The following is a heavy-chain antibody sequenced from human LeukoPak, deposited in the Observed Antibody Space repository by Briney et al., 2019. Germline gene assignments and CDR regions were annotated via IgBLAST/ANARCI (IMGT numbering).Heavy chain of an antibody. CDR2: ISYDGSNK. J-gene: IGHJ6*02. D-gene: IGHD5-18*01. Sequence: PGGSLRLSCAASGFTFSSYAMHWVRQAPGKGLEWVAVISYDGSNKYYADSVKGRFTISRDNSKNTLHLQMNSLRAEDTAVYYCARKIAGIQLWFLSGMDVWGQGTTVTVSS. V-gene: IGHV3-30*04. CDR3: ARKIAGIQLWFLSGMDV. CDR1: GFTFSSYA.